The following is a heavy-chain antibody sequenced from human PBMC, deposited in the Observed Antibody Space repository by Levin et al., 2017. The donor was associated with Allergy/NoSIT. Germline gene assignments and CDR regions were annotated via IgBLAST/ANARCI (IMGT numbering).Heavy chain of an antibody. D-gene: IGHD4-17*01. Sequence: GGSLRLSCAASGFTFSDYAMYWVRQAPGKGLEWVAFISYDESTKNYADSVRGRFTISRDKTQNTLYLQMNSLRGEDTAVYYCARPAPLGTVTHPLDYWGRGTLVIVSS. CDR2: ISYDESTK. J-gene: IGHJ4*02. CDR1: GFTFSDYA. V-gene: IGHV3-30*04. CDR3: ARPAPLGTVTHPLDY.